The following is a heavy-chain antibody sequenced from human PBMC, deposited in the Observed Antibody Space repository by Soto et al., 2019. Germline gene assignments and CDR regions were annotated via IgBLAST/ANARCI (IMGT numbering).Heavy chain of an antibody. J-gene: IGHJ6*02. Sequence: GGSLRLSCAASGFTFSSYGMHWVRQAPGKGLEWVAVISYDGSNKYYADSVKGRFTISRDNSKNTLYLQMNSLRAEDTAVYYCARDRLASSGYYLYYYYSMDVWGQGTTVTVSS. V-gene: IGHV3-30*03. CDR2: ISYDGSNK. CDR1: GFTFSSYG. CDR3: ARDRLASSGYYLYYYYSMDV. D-gene: IGHD3-22*01.